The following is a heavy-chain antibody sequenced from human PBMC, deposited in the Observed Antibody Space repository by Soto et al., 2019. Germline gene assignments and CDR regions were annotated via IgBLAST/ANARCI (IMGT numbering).Heavy chain of an antibody. D-gene: IGHD2-8*01. CDR2: ISIGSSTI. CDR1: GFTFSSYS. J-gene: IGHJ5*02. Sequence: PGGSLRLSCAASGFTFSSYSMNWARQAPGKGLEWVSYISIGSSTIYYADSVKGRFTISRDDAKNSLYLQMNSLRDEDTAVYYCARDNGMAGSFDPWGQXTLVTVSS. V-gene: IGHV3-48*02. CDR3: ARDNGMAGSFDP.